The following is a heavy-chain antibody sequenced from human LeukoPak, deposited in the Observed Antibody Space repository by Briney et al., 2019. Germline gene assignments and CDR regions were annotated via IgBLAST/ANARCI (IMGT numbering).Heavy chain of an antibody. CDR3: ARDTSSIAARLDYYFDY. J-gene: IGHJ4*02. Sequence: ASVKVSCKASGYTFTVYYMRWVRHAPGQGLEWMGWINPNSGGTNYAQKFQGRVTMTRDTSISTAYMELSRLRSDDTAVYYCARDTSSIAARLDYYFDYWGQGTLVTVSS. D-gene: IGHD6-6*01. V-gene: IGHV1-2*02. CDR2: INPNSGGT. CDR1: GYTFTVYY.